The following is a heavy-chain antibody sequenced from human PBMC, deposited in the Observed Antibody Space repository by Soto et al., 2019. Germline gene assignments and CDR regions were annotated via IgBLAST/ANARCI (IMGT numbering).Heavy chain of an antibody. CDR2: INAGNGNT. J-gene: IGHJ4*02. Sequence: QVQLVQSGAEVKKPGASVKVSCKASGYTFTSYAMHWVRQAPGQRLEWMGWINAGNGNTKYSQKFQGRVTITRDTSASTGYRVPSSLRSEDTAVYYCARRAPPIAYWGQGTLVTVSS. CDR1: GYTFTSYA. CDR3: ARRAPPIAY. V-gene: IGHV1-3*01.